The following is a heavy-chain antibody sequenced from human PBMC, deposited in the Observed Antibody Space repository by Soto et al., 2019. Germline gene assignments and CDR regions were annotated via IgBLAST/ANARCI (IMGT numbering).Heavy chain of an antibody. Sequence: PGGSLRLSCVASGLTFGSRAMTWVRQAPGEGLQWVSTITDTGGDAKYADSVRGRFVISRDNSKKTLYLQMTSLTAEDSAVYYCARGSTDSYPGSRIFDFWGRGTLVTVSS. J-gene: IGHJ4*02. D-gene: IGHD3-10*01. CDR3: ARGSTDSYPGSRIFDF. CDR1: GLTFGSRA. V-gene: IGHV3-23*01. CDR2: ITDTGGDA.